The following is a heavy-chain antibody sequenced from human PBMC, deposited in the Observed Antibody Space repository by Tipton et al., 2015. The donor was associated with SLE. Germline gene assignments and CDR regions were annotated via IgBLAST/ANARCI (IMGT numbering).Heavy chain of an antibody. D-gene: IGHD6-13*01. V-gene: IGHV4-59*11. J-gene: IGHJ3*01. Sequence: TLSLTCTVSGGSISSHYWSWIRQPPGKGLEWIGYIYYSGSTNYNPPLKSRVTISVDTSKNQFSLKLSSVTAADTAVYYCAREEQQFDAFDVWGQGTMVTVSS. CDR1: GGSISSHY. CDR2: IYYSGST. CDR3: AREEQQFDAFDV.